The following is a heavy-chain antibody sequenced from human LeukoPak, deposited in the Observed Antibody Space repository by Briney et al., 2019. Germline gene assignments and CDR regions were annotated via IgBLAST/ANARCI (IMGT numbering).Heavy chain of an antibody. CDR3: VRDRHCSSTSCYVYGEYDY. D-gene: IGHD2-2*01. CDR2: ISYDGSNK. J-gene: IGHJ4*02. V-gene: IGHV3-30*04. CDR1: GFTFSSYA. Sequence: PGGSLRLSCAASGFTFSSYAMHWVRQAPGKGLEWVAVISYDGSNKYYADSVKGRFTISRDNSKNTLYLQMNSLRAEDTAVYYCVRDRHCSSTSCYVYGEYDYWGQGPLVTVSS.